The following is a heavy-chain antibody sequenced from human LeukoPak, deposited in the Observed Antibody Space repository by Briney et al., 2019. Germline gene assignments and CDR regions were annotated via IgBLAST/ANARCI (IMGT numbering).Heavy chain of an antibody. D-gene: IGHD3-22*01. Sequence: QPGGSLRLSCAASGFTVSSNYMSWVRQAPGKGLEWVSVIYSGGSTYYADSVKGRFTISRDNPKNTLYLQMNSLRAEDTAVYYCARLKMYYYDSSGDAFDIWGQGTMVTVSS. J-gene: IGHJ3*02. CDR2: IYSGGST. V-gene: IGHV3-53*01. CDR3: ARLKMYYYDSSGDAFDI. CDR1: GFTVSSNY.